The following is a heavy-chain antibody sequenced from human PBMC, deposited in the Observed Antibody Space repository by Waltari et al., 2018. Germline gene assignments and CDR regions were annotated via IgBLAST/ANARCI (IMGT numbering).Heavy chain of an antibody. CDR3: ARGGSYRPYYFDY. V-gene: IGHV4-34*01. D-gene: IGHD3-16*02. CDR1: GGSFSGYY. Sequence: QVQLQQWGAGLLKPSETLSLTCAVYGGSFSGYYWSWIRPPPGKGLEWTGKINHSGSTNYNPSLKSRVTISVDTSKNQFSLKLSSVTAADTAVYYCARGGSYRPYYFDYWGQGTLVTVSS. CDR2: INHSGST. J-gene: IGHJ4*02.